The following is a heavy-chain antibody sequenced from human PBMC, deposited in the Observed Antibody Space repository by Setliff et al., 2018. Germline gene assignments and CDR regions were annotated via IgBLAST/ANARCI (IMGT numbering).Heavy chain of an antibody. CDR1: GYTFTGYY. Sequence: GASVKVSCKTSGYTFTGYYMHWVRQAPGQGLEWMGRINPNSGGTNYAQKFQGRVTMTRDTSISTAYMELNSLKTEDTAVYYCTREASVDFWSGYPYYYYMDVWGKGTTVTVSS. CDR3: TREASVDFWSGYPYYYYMDV. J-gene: IGHJ6*03. CDR2: INPNSGGT. V-gene: IGHV1-2*06. D-gene: IGHD3-3*01.